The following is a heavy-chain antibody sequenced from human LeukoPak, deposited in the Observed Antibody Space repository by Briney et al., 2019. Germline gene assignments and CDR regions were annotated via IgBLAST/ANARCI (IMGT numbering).Heavy chain of an antibody. D-gene: IGHD1-26*01. CDR2: IYPGDSDT. Sequence: GESLKISCKCSGYSFTSYWIGWVRQMPGKGLEWMGIIYPGDSDTRYSPSFQGQVTISADKSISTAYLQWSSLKASDTAMYYCARDYSGSYGRYYYYGMDVWGQGTTVTVSS. V-gene: IGHV5-51*01. CDR3: ARDYSGSYGRYYYYGMDV. J-gene: IGHJ6*02. CDR1: GYSFTSYW.